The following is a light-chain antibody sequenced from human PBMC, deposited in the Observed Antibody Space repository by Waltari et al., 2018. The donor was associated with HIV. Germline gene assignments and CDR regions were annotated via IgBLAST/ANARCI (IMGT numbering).Light chain of an antibody. CDR2: DNN. CDR1: SSNTGNNY. J-gene: IGLJ3*02. CDR3: GAWDSGLSAWV. Sequence: HSVLTQPPSVSAAPGQKVTISCSGSSSNTGNNYVSWYQQFPGTAPKLLIYDNNKRPSGIPDRFSGTKSGTSATLGITGLQTGDEAGYYCGAWDSGLSAWVFGGGTKLTVL. V-gene: IGLV1-51*01.